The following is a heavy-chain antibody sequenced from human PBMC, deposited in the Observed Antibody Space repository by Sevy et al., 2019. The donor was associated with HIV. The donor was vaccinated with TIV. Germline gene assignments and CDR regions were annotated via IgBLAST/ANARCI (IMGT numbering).Heavy chain of an antibody. CDR2: NYYSGST. CDR1: GGSISSSSYY. CDR3: ARHWDSSGWYAYNWFDP. Sequence: SETLSLTCTVSGGSISSSSYYWGWIRQPPGKGLEWIGSNYYSGSTYYNPSLKSRVTISVDTSKNQFSLKMSSVTAADTAVHYCARHWDSSGWYAYNWFDPWGQGTLVTVSS. J-gene: IGHJ5*02. D-gene: IGHD6-19*01. V-gene: IGHV4-39*01.